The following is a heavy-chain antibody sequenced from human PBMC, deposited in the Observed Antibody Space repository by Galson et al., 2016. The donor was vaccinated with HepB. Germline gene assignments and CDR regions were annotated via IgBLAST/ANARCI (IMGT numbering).Heavy chain of an antibody. V-gene: IGHV4/OR15-8*01. CDR3: AHSRAASEQYCSGGSCYSGYYYYHMDV. J-gene: IGHJ6*02. CDR2: IYESGSP. Sequence: VRQPPGKGLEWIGQIYESGSPNYNPSLKSRVTISVDKSKNHFSLNMRSVTAADTATYYCAHSRAASEQYCSGGSCYSGYYYYHMDVWGQGTTVTVSS. D-gene: IGHD2-15*01.